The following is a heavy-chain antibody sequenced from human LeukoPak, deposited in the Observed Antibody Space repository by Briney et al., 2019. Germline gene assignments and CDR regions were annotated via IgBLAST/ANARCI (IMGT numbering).Heavy chain of an antibody. CDR2: INHSGST. CDR1: GGSFSGYY. V-gene: IGHV4-34*01. J-gene: IGHJ4*02. CDR3: AIRGYSYGWYFDY. Sequence: PSETLSLTCAVYGGSFSGYYWSWLRQPPGKGLEWIGEINHSGSTNYNPSLKSRVTISVDTSKNQFSLKLSSVTAADTAVYYCAIRGYSYGWYFDYWGQGTLVTVSS. D-gene: IGHD5-18*01.